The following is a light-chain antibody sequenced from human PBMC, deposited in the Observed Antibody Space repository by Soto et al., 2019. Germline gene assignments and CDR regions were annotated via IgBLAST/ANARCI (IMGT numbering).Light chain of an antibody. CDR2: GAS. CDR1: QSVSSSY. J-gene: IGKJ1*01. CDR3: QQYGSSPPT. Sequence: DIVLTQYPATLSLSPGERATLSCRASQSVSSSYLAWYQQKPGQAPRLLIYGASSRATGIPDRFSGSGSGTDFTLTISRLEPEDFAVYYCQQYGSSPPTFGQGAKVDIK. V-gene: IGKV3-20*01.